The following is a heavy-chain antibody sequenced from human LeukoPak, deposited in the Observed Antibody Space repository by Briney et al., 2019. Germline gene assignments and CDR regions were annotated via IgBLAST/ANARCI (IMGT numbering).Heavy chain of an antibody. CDR2: TSWDGGST. CDR1: GFTFDDYA. Sequence: PGGSLRLSCAASGFTFDDYAMHWVRQAPGKGLEWVSLTSWDGGSTYYADSVKGRFTISRDNAKNSLYLQMNSLRAEDTAVYYCARGGIVVVTATDAFDIWGQGTMVTVSS. D-gene: IGHD2-21*02. V-gene: IGHV3-43D*03. CDR3: ARGGIVVVTATDAFDI. J-gene: IGHJ3*02.